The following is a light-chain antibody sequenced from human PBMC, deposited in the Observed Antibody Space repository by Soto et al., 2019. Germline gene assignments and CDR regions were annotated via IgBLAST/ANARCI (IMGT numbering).Light chain of an antibody. CDR3: HQRQSWPRT. CDR2: LAS. V-gene: IGKV3-11*01. Sequence: EIVLTQSPATLYSFPGDRVTLSCRASQAVNTRLAWYQHKPGQAPRLLIYLASNRDAGVPARFSGSGSGTDFTLTISDVEPEDFAVYYCHQRQSWPRTFGQGTTVDIK. CDR1: QAVNTR. J-gene: IGKJ1*01.